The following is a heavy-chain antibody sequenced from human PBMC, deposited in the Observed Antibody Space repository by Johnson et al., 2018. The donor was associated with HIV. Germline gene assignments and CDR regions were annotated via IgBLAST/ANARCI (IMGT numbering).Heavy chain of an antibody. D-gene: IGHD1-1*01. CDR1: GFTFSSYA. CDR3: TTGAFHAYDI. V-gene: IGHV3-30*04. J-gene: IGHJ3*02. Sequence: QVQLVESGGGVVQPGRSLRLSCAASGFTFSSYAMHWVRQAPGKGLEWVAVISYDGSIKYYADSVKGRFTISRDNSKNTLYLQMNSQRAEDTAVYYCTTGAFHAYDIWGQGTMVTVSS. CDR2: ISYDGSIK.